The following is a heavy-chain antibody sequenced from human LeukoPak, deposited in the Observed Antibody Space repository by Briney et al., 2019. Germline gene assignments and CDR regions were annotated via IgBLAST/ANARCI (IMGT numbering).Heavy chain of an antibody. CDR1: GYTFTSYG. V-gene: IGHV1-18*01. J-gene: IGHJ3*02. CDR3: ARYNYYDSSGEGEYDAFDT. CDR2: FSSYNGKT. Sequence: GSVKVSCKASGYTFTSYGISWVRQAPGHGVEGMGWFSSYNGKTNYAQKLQGRVTRTTDTSTSTAYMTLRSLRSEDTAVYYCARYNYYDSSGEGEYDAFDTWGQGTMGTVSS. D-gene: IGHD3-22*01.